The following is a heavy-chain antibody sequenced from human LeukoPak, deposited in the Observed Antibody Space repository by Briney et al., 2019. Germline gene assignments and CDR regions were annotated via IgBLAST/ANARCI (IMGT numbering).Heavy chain of an antibody. CDR3: ARDWGYCTTTSCSGYPIHYYYGMDL. V-gene: IGHV1-69*04. D-gene: IGHD2-2*01. CDR1: GGSFSHYV. Sequence: EASVKVSCKASGGSFSHYVISWVRQAPGQGLEWMGRIIPILGLTHYSQKFQGRVTFTADASTTTVYMELSSLRSEDTAVYYCARDWGYCTTTSCSGYPIHYYYGMDLWGQGTTVTVSS. J-gene: IGHJ6*02. CDR2: IIPILGLT.